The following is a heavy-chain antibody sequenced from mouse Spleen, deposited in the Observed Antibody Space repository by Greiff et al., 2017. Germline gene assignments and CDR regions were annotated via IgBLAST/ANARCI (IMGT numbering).Heavy chain of an antibody. D-gene: IGHD1-1*01. V-gene: IGHV1-26*01. CDR2: INPNNGGT. Sequence: EVQLQQSGPELVKPGASVKISCKASGYTFTDYYMNWVKQSHGKSLEWIGDINPNNGGTSYNQKFKGKATLTVDKSSSTAHMELRSLTSEDSAVYYCASSWDYGFDYWGQGTTLTVSS. J-gene: IGHJ2*01. CDR1: GYTFTDYY. CDR3: ASSWDYGFDY.